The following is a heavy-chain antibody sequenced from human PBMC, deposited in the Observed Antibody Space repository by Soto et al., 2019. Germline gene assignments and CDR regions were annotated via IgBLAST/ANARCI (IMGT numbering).Heavy chain of an antibody. D-gene: IGHD3-22*01. V-gene: IGHV4-39*07. CDR1: GDSIISSSYY. CDR2: IYSSGT. J-gene: IGHJ4*02. Sequence: SETLSLTCTVSGDSIISSSYYWGLIRQAPGKGLEWIGSIYSSGTYYNPSLKSRVTISVDTSKNQFSLKLSSVTAADTAVYYCARGDRVYYYDSSGYYHYWGQGTLVTVSS. CDR3: ARGDRVYYYDSSGYYHY.